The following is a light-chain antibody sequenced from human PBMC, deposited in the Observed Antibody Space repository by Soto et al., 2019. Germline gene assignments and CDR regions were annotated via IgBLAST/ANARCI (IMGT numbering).Light chain of an antibody. CDR2: EVT. Sequence: QSVLPQPASVSGSPGHSITISCTGTSDDIGSYNRVSWHQQHPGKAPKLIIYEVTDRPSGVSNRFSGSKSGNTASLTISGLQAEDEAEYYCSSYTNINTRACVFGTGTKVTV. J-gene: IGLJ1*01. CDR3: SSYTNINTRACV. V-gene: IGLV2-14*01. CDR1: SDDIGSYNR.